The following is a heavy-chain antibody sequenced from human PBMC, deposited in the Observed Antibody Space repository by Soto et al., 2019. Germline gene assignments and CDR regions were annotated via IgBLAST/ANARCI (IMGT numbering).Heavy chain of an antibody. V-gene: IGHV5-51*01. D-gene: IGHD2-15*01. CDR2: IYPGDSDT. CDR3: ARPGSREGYYYGMDV. Sequence: PGESLKISCKGSGYSFASYWIGWVRQMPGKGLEWMGIIYPGDSDTRYSPSFQGQVTISADKSISTAYLQWSSLKASDTAMYYCARPGSREGYYYGMDVWGQGTTVTVSS. CDR1: GYSFASYW. J-gene: IGHJ6*02.